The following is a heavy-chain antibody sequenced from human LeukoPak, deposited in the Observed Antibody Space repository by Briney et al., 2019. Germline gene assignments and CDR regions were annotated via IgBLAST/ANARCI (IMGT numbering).Heavy chain of an antibody. CDR2: INHSGST. CDR3: ARGGYDILTGNPWAYHRKYNWFDP. V-gene: IGHV4-34*01. D-gene: IGHD3-9*01. Sequence: PSETLSLTCAVYGGSFSGYYWSWIRQPPGKGLEWIGEINHSGSTNYNPSLKSRVTISVDTSKNQFSLKLSSVTAADTAVYYWARGGYDILTGNPWAYHRKYNWFDPWGQGTRVTVSS. CDR1: GGSFSGYY. J-gene: IGHJ5*02.